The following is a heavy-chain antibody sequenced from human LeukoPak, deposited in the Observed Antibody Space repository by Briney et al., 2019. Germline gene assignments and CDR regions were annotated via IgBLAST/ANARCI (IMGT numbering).Heavy chain of an antibody. Sequence: GGSLRLSCAASGFMFSGSAVHWVRQASGKGLEWVGRIRSKANNYATAYAASVIGRFTISRDDSKNTAYLLMNSLKTEDTAVYYCTSPNDYADADGFDFWGQGTLVTVSS. CDR3: TSPNDYADADGFDF. V-gene: IGHV3-73*01. CDR2: IRSKANNYAT. J-gene: IGHJ4*02. D-gene: IGHD4/OR15-4a*01. CDR1: GFMFSGSA.